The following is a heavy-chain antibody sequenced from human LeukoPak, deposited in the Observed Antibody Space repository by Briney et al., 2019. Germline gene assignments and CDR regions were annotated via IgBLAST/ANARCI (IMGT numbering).Heavy chain of an antibody. CDR3: TRSGYFAYYFDY. CDR2: IRSKGYGGTT. Sequence: GGSLRLSCTASGFTFGDHAMTWVRQALGKGLEWVGFIRSKGYGGTTEYAASVKGRFTISRDDSKSIAYLQMNSLKTEDTAVYYCTRSGYFAYYFDYWGQGTLVTVSS. D-gene: IGHD3-22*01. V-gene: IGHV3-49*04. J-gene: IGHJ4*02. CDR1: GFTFGDHA.